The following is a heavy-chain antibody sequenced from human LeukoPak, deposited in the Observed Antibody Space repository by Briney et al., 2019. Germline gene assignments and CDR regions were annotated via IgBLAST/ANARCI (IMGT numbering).Heavy chain of an antibody. CDR1: GYSFTNYW. V-gene: IGHV5-51*01. CDR3: ARSRDDYNFPGLH. D-gene: IGHD5-24*01. Sequence: GESLKISCKGSGYSFTNYWIGWGRQMPGKGLEWMGIIYPGGSDTRYSPSFQGQVTISADKSINTAYLQWSSLKASDTAMYYCARSRDDYNFPGLHWGQGTLVTVSS. J-gene: IGHJ4*02. CDR2: IYPGGSDT.